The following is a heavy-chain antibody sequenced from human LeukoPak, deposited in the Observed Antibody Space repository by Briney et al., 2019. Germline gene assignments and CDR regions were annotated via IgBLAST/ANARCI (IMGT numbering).Heavy chain of an antibody. D-gene: IGHD1-1*01. V-gene: IGHV1-18*01. CDR3: ARAWRTTVSYCDY. Sequence: ASVKVSCKASGYTFTTYGISWVRQAPGQGLEWMGWISGYNGNTNYAQKLQGRVTMTTDTSTSTAYMELRSLRSDDTAVYSCARAWRTTVSYCDYWGQGTLVTVSS. CDR2: ISGYNGNT. CDR1: GYTFTTYG. J-gene: IGHJ4*02.